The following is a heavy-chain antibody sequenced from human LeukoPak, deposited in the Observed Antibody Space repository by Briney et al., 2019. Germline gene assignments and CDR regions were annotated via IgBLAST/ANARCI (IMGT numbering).Heavy chain of an antibody. J-gene: IGHJ6*02. CDR3: ARVLTGSYSGGLYYYYGMDV. CDR2: MNPNSGNT. D-gene: IGHD1-26*01. CDR1: GYTFTSYD. Sequence: ASVKVSCKASGYTFTSYDINWVRQATGQGLEWMGWMNPNSGNTGYAQKFQGRVTITADESTSTAYMELSSLRSEDTAVYYCARVLTGSYSGGLYYYYGMDVWGQGTTVTVSS. V-gene: IGHV1-8*01.